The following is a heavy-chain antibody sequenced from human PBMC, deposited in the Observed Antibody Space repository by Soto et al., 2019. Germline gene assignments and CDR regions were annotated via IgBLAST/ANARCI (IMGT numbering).Heavy chain of an antibody. J-gene: IGHJ4*02. CDR2: IRPDGSET. CDR1: GFTFTDFY. CDR3: AGWGGHDYNY. D-gene: IGHD4-4*01. V-gene: IGHV3-7*03. Sequence: EVQLVQSGGGLVQPGGSLRLSCVGSGFTFTDFYMNWVRQASGKGLEWVANIRPDGSETNYVESVKGRFTTSRDNAKNSLFLQMNSLRADDTAVYYCAGWGGHDYNYWGQGILVTVSS.